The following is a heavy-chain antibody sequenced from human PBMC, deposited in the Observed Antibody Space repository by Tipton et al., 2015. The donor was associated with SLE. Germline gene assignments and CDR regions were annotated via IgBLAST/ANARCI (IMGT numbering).Heavy chain of an antibody. Sequence: LRLSCTVSGGSISSHYWSWIRQPPGKGLEWIGYIYYSGSTNYNPSLKSRVTISVDTSKNQFSLKLSSVTAADTAVYYCARGLREQWLVPPTLGYWGQGTLVTVSS. D-gene: IGHD6-19*01. J-gene: IGHJ4*02. CDR2: IYYSGST. CDR3: ARGLREQWLVPPTLGY. V-gene: IGHV4-59*11. CDR1: GGSISSHY.